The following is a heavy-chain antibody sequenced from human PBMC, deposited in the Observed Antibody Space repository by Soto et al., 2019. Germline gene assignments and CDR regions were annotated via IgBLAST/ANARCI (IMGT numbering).Heavy chain of an antibody. V-gene: IGHV3-48*01. Sequence: EVQLVESGGGLVQPGGSLRLSCAASGFTFSSYSMNWVRQAPGKGLEWVSYISSSSSTIYYADSVKGRFTISRDNAKNSLYLQMNSLRAEDTAVYYCARGSRVRGVTVAYYGMDVWGQGTTVTVSS. J-gene: IGHJ6*02. CDR1: GFTFSSYS. CDR3: ARGSRVRGVTVAYYGMDV. D-gene: IGHD3-10*01. CDR2: ISSSSSTI.